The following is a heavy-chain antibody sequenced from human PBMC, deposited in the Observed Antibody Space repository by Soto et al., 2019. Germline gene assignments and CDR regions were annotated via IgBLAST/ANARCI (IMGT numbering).Heavy chain of an antibody. J-gene: IGHJ4*02. CDR2: IYWDDDK. D-gene: IGHD5-12*01. Sequence: QITLKESGPTLVRPPQTLTLTCTFSGFSLTSGVGVGWIRQPPGKALEWLALIYWDDDKRYSPSLKNRLTITKDTSKYQGGLTMTNVGPVDTATYFCAHIDPEIVTVGGHGGFDYWGQGTLVTVSS. CDR1: GFSLTSGVG. V-gene: IGHV2-5*02. CDR3: AHIDPEIVTVGGHGGFDY.